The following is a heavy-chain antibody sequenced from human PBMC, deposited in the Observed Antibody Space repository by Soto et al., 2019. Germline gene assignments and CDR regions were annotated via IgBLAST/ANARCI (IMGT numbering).Heavy chain of an antibody. V-gene: IGHV3-30-3*01. Sequence: PGGSLRLSCVASGFTFSSYVIHWVRQAPGKGLEWVALISTDGSNKHYPGSVRGRFTISRDNSKNTLYLQMNSLRAEDTAVYYCAKDFVMVVWRQEYFDLWGRGTLVTVSS. D-gene: IGHD2-15*01. J-gene: IGHJ2*01. CDR1: GFTFSSYV. CDR3: AKDFVMVVWRQEYFDL. CDR2: ISTDGSNK.